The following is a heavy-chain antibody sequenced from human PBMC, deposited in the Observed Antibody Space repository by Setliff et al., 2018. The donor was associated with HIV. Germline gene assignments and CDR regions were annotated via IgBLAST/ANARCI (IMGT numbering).Heavy chain of an antibody. CDR1: GGSVSSHY. V-gene: IGHV4-59*02. CDR2: VYSTGST. J-gene: IGHJ3*02. D-gene: IGHD3-9*01. CDR3: ARVATGPESFDI. Sequence: SETLSLTCTVSGGSVSSHYGGWVRQPPGKGLEWIGYVYSTGSTNSKSSLKSRVTISVDTSKNQFSLKLSSVTAADTAVYYCARVATGPESFDIWGQGTMVTVSS.